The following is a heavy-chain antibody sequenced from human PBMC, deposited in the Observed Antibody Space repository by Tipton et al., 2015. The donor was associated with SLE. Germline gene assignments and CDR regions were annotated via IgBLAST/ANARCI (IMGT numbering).Heavy chain of an antibody. Sequence: TLSLTCAVSGGSISSGGYSWSWIRQPPGKGLEWIGYIYHSGSTSYNPSLKSRVTISVDTSKNQFSLKLSSVTAADTAVYYCARRSDYYDSSGYYHEHAFDIWGQGTMVTVSS. J-gene: IGHJ3*02. CDR3: ARRSDYYDSSGYYHEHAFDI. CDR2: IYHSGST. D-gene: IGHD3-22*01. CDR1: GGSISSGGYS. V-gene: IGHV4-30-2*03.